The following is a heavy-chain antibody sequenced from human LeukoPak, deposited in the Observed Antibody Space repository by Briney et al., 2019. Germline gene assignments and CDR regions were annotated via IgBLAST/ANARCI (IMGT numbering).Heavy chain of an antibody. D-gene: IGHD1-26*01. V-gene: IGHV3-11*01. CDR3: ARGLRGATNAFDI. J-gene: IGHJ3*02. Sequence: PGGSLRLSCAVSGFTFSDHYMSWIRQAPGKGLEWVSYISGSSRGIYSADSVRGRFTISRDNAKNSLYLQMKSLSAEDTAVYYCARGLRGATNAFDIWGQGTMVTVSS. CDR2: ISGSSRGI. CDR1: GFTFSDHY.